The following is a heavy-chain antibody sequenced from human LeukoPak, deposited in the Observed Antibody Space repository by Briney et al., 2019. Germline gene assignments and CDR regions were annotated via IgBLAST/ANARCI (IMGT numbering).Heavy chain of an antibody. CDR2: ISRYGGNI. V-gene: IGHV3-23*01. CDR3: AKSGLNRFDY. CDR1: GFTFSSYA. D-gene: IGHD2-15*01. J-gene: IGHJ4*02. Sequence: GGSLRLSCAASGFTFSSYAMSWVRQAPGTGLEWVSGISRYGGNIYYAESVKGRFTISRDNSNDTLYLQMNTLRVEDTAVYYCAKSGLNRFDYWGQGTLVTVSS.